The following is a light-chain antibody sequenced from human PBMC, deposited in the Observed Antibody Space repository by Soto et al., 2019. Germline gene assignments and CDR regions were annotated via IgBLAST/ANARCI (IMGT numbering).Light chain of an antibody. CDR1: SSDVGSYNL. J-gene: IGLJ1*01. Sequence: QSVLTQPASVSGSPGRSITISCTGTSSDVGSYNLVSWYQQHPGKAPKLMIYEGSKRPSGVSNRFSGSKSGNTASLTISGLQAEDEADYYCCSYAGXTAVFGTGTKVTVL. CDR3: CSYAGXTAV. CDR2: EGS. V-gene: IGLV2-23*01.